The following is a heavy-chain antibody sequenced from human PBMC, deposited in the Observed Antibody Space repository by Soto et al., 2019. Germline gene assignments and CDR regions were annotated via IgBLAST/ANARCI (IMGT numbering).Heavy chain of an antibody. CDR1: GGSISSGDYY. Sequence: QVQLQESGPGLVKPSQTLSLTCTVSGGSISSGDYYWSWIRQPPGKGLEWIGYMYYSGSTYYNPSLQRRVTISVDSSGNQFSLKLSSVTAADTAVYYCARWLGYGPHFDYWGQGTLVTVSS. CDR2: MYYSGST. J-gene: IGHJ4*02. V-gene: IGHV4-30-4*01. CDR3: ARWLGYGPHFDY. D-gene: IGHD5-12*01.